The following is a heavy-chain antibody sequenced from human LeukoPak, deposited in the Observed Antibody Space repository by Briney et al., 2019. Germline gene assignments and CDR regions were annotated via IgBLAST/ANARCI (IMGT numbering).Heavy chain of an antibody. CDR1: GFSFSDYW. CDR2: IKKDGSEK. Sequence: GGSMRRSCAASGFSFSDYWMSWLRQAPGKALEWVANIKKDGSEKYYVDSVKGRFTISRDNAKNSLYLEMNSLRGEDTAVYSCARPLFTSGWYWVYWGQGTLVTVSS. J-gene: IGHJ4*02. CDR3: ARPLFTSGWYWVY. V-gene: IGHV3-7*02. D-gene: IGHD6-19*01.